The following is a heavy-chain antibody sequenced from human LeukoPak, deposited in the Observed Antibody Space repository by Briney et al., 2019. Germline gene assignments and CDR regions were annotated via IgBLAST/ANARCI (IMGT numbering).Heavy chain of an antibody. V-gene: IGHV3-53*01. Sequence: GGSLRLSCVVSGFTVSNNYMSWVRQAPRKGLEWVSLIYSGGSTYYADSVKGRFTISRDNSKNTVYLQMNSLRAEDTAVYYCARAYGSGGAWFDPWGQGTLVTVSS. CDR3: ARAYGSGGAWFDP. CDR2: IYSGGST. CDR1: GFTVSNNY. D-gene: IGHD3-10*01. J-gene: IGHJ5*02.